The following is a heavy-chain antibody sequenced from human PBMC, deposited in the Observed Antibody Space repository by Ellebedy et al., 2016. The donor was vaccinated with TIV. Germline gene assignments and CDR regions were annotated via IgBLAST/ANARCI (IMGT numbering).Heavy chain of an antibody. D-gene: IGHD3-22*01. V-gene: IGHV3-21*01. CDR2: ISSSSSYI. Sequence: GGSLRLXXAASGFTFSSYSMNWVRQAPGKGLEWVSSISSSSSYIYYADSVKGRFTISRDNAKNSLYLQMNSLRAEDTAVYYCASTPPPYDSSGYYYVDYYYMDVWGKGTTVTVSS. CDR3: ASTPPPYDSSGYYYVDYYYMDV. J-gene: IGHJ6*03. CDR1: GFTFSSYS.